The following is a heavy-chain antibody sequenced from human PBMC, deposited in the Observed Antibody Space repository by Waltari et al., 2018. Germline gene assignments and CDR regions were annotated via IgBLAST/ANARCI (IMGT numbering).Heavy chain of an antibody. Sequence: QVQLVQSGAEVKKPGASVKVSCKASGYTFTGYYMHWVRQAPGQGLEWMGWINPNSGGTNYAQKVQGRVTMTRDTSISTAYMELSRLRSDDTAVYYCARDTKVGATRSHYMDVWGKGTTVTVSS. CDR1: GYTFTGYY. J-gene: IGHJ6*03. V-gene: IGHV1-2*02. D-gene: IGHD1-26*01. CDR3: ARDTKVGATRSHYMDV. CDR2: INPNSGGT.